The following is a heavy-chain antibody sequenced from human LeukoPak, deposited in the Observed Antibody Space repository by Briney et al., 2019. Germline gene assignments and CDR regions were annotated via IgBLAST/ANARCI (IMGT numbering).Heavy chain of an antibody. CDR3: ARDRNVEMATISGYDY. V-gene: IGHV1-69*04. D-gene: IGHD5-24*01. Sequence: SVKVSCKASGGTFGSYAISWVRQAPGQGLEWMGRIIPILGIANYAQKFQGRVTITADKSTSTAYMELSSLRSEDTAVYYCARDRNVEMATISGYDYWGQGTLVTVSS. J-gene: IGHJ4*02. CDR1: GGTFGSYA. CDR2: IIPILGIA.